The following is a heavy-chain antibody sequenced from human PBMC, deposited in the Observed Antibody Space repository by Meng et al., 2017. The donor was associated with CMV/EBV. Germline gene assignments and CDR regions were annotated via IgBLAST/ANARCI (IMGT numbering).Heavy chain of an antibody. CDR1: SCTFLHYG. CDR3: ARLDYSSSSCGY. Sequence: WKSSSCTFLHYGIAWVRQAPGQGLEWMGWISPYNRNTNNARRLQGRVTMTADTSTSTAYMKLKNLRSDDTAVYYCARLDYSSSSCGYWGQGTLVTVSS. V-gene: IGHV1-18*01. D-gene: IGHD6-6*01. CDR2: ISPYNRNT. J-gene: IGHJ4*02.